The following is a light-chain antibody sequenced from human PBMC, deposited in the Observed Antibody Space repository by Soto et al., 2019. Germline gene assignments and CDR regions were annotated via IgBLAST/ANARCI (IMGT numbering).Light chain of an antibody. CDR1: QSISTY. V-gene: IGKV1-39*01. J-gene: IGKJ4*01. CDR2: ATS. Sequence: DIQMTQSPPSLSASVGDSITITCRASQSISTYLNWYRQKPGKAPELLIFATSSLQRGVPSRFSGSGSGTDFTLTISSLHPGDFETYYCQQTYSLPHTFSGGTKV. CDR3: QQTYSLPHT.